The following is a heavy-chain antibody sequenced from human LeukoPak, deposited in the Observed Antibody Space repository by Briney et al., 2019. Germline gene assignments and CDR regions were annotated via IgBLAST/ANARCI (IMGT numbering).Heavy chain of an antibody. CDR3: ARDDTILPTVTPYGMDV. D-gene: IGHD4-17*01. CDR2: ISSSGSTI. CDR1: GFTFSSYS. V-gene: IGHV3-48*04. J-gene: IGHJ6*02. Sequence: GGSLRLSCAASGFTFSSYSMNWVRQAPGKGLEWVSYISSSGSTIYYADSVKGRFTISRDNAKNSLYLQMNSLRAEDTAVYYCARDDTILPTVTPYGMDVWGQGTTVTVSS.